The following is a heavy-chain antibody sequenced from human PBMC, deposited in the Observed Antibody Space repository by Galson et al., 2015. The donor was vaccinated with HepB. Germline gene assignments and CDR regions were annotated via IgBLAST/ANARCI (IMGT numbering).Heavy chain of an antibody. D-gene: IGHD3/OR15-3a*01. CDR1: GFTFSTYA. CDR2: ISGSGGTT. V-gene: IGHV3-23*01. CDR3: AKNFWTAVAAPGGH. J-gene: IGHJ4*02. Sequence: SLRLSCAASGFTFSTYAMNWVRQAPGKGLEWVSTISGSGGTTYYADSVEGRFTISRDNSKNTLYLQMNSLRAEDTALYYCAKNFWTAVAAPGGHWGQGTLVTVSS.